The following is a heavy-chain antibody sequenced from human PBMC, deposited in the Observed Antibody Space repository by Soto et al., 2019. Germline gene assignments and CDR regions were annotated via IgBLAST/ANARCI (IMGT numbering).Heavy chain of an antibody. J-gene: IGHJ4*02. D-gene: IGHD1-26*01. CDR3: ARFSNNRIVGANAFDY. CDR1: GYTFTSYA. CDR2: INAGNGNT. Sequence: ASVKVSCKASGYTFTSYAMHWVRQAPRQRLEWMGWINAGNGNTKYSQKFQGRVTITRDTSASTAYMELSSLRSEDTAVYYCARFSNNRIVGANAFDYWGQGTLVTVSS. V-gene: IGHV1-3*01.